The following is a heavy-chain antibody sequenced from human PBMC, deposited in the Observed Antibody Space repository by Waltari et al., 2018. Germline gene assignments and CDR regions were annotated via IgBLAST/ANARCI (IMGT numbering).Heavy chain of an antibody. Sequence: EVQLVESGGGLVKPGGSLRRSCAASGCTFSSYSMNWVRQAPGKGLEWVSSISSSSSYIYYADSVKGRFTISRDNAKNSLYLQMNSLRAEDTAVYYCARDRPRSGSYYYYYYGMDVWGQGTTVTVSS. J-gene: IGHJ6*02. CDR2: ISSSSSYI. V-gene: IGHV3-21*01. CDR1: GCTFSSYS. CDR3: ARDRPRSGSYYYYYYGMDV. D-gene: IGHD1-26*01.